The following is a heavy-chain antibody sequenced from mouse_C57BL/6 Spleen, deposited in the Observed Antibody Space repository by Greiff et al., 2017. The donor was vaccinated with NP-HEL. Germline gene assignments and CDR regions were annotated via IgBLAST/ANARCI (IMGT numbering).Heavy chain of an antibody. D-gene: IGHD1-1*01. CDR1: GYSITSDY. J-gene: IGHJ1*03. V-gene: IGHV3-8*01. CDR3: ARLYYGSSYDWYFDV. Sequence: VQLKQSGPGLAKPSQTLSLTCSVTGYSITSDYWNWIRKFPGNKLEYMGYISYSGSTYYNPSLKSRISITRDTSKNQYYLQLNSVTTEDTATYYCARLYYGSSYDWYFDVWGTGTTVTVSS. CDR2: ISYSGST.